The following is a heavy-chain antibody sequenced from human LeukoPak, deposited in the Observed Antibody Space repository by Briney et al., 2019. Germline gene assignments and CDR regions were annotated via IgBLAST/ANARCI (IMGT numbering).Heavy chain of an antibody. CDR3: ASPSEVGAIDY. D-gene: IGHD1-26*01. CDR1: GFTFGDYY. V-gene: IGHV3-11*01. CDR2: ISSSGSTI. Sequence: PGGSLRLSCAASGFTFGDYYMSWIRQAPGKGLEWVSYISSSGSTIYYADSVKGRFTISRDNAKNSLYLQMNSLRAEDTAVYYCASPSEVGAIDYWGQGTLVTVSS. J-gene: IGHJ4*02.